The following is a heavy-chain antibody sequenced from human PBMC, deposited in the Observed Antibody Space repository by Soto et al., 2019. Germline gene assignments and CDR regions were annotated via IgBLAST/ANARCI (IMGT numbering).Heavy chain of an antibody. D-gene: IGHD3-22*01. CDR3: ARAGHYYDSSGYVDY. CDR2: IYYSGST. V-gene: IGHV4-59*01. J-gene: IGHJ4*02. CDR1: GGSISSYY. Sequence: SETLSLTCTVSGGSISSYYWSWIRQPPGKGLEWIGYIYYSGSTNYNPSLKSRVTISVDTSKNQFSLKLSSVTAADTAVYYCARAGHYYDSSGYVDYWGQXTLVTVS.